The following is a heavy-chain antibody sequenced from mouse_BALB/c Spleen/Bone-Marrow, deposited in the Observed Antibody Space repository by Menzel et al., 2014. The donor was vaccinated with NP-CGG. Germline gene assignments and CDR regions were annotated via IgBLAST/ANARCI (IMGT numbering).Heavy chain of an antibody. CDR3: ARDYYGSLYAMDY. D-gene: IGHD1-1*01. Sequence: VKLVESGPGLVAPSQSLSITCTVSGFSLTSCGVHWVRQPPGKGLEWLGVIWAGGSTNYNSALMSRLSISKDNSKSQVFLKMNSLQTDDTAMYYCARDYYGSLYAMDYWGQGTSVTVSS. V-gene: IGHV2-9*02. J-gene: IGHJ4*01. CDR2: IWAGGST. CDR1: GFSLTSCG.